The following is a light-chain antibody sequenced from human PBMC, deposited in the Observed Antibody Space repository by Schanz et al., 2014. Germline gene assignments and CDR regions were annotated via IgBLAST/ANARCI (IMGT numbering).Light chain of an antibody. CDR1: QSVSSSY. V-gene: IGKV3-20*01. J-gene: IGKJ1*01. Sequence: EIVLTQSPGTLSLSPGERATLSCRASQSVSSSYLAWYQQKPGQAPRLLIYGASSRATGIPDRFSGSDSGTDFTITISRLEPEDFAMYYCQQYTTSPGTFGQGTKVEVK. CDR3: QQYTTSPGT. CDR2: GAS.